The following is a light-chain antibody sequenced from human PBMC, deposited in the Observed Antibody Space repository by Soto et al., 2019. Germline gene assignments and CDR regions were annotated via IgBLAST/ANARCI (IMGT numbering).Light chain of an antibody. CDR3: QQYNSYPWT. J-gene: IGKJ1*01. Sequence: DIHMTQSPSTLSASVGDRVTITCRASQSISSWLAWYQQKPGKAPKLLIYDASSLESGVPSRFSGSGSGTEFTLTTSSLQPDDFATYYCQQYNSYPWTVGQGTKVDIK. CDR1: QSISSW. V-gene: IGKV1-5*01. CDR2: DAS.